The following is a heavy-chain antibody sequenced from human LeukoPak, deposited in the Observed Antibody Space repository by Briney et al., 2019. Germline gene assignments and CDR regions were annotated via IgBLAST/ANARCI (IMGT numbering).Heavy chain of an antibody. CDR3: ARGARQWLVPDFDY. CDR2: IKQDGSEK. Sequence: GGSLRLSCAASGSTFSNAWMSWVRQAPGKGLEWVANIKQDGSEKYYVDSVKGRFTISRDNAKNSLYLQMNSLRAEDTAVYYCARGARQWLVPDFDYWGQGTLVTVSS. D-gene: IGHD6-19*01. J-gene: IGHJ4*02. V-gene: IGHV3-7*01. CDR1: GSTFSNAW.